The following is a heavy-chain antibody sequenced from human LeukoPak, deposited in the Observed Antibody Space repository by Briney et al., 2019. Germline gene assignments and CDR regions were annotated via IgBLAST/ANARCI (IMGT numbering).Heavy chain of an antibody. CDR2: ISYDGSNK. V-gene: IGHV3-30*18. D-gene: IGHD4-11*01. CDR3: AKDHSEGFLFDY. Sequence: GGSLRLSCAASGFTFSSYGMHWDRQAPGKGLEWVAVISYDGSNKYYADSVKGRFTISRDNSKNTLYLQMNSLRAEDTAVYYCAKDHSEGFLFDYWGQGTLVTVSS. CDR1: GFTFSSYG. J-gene: IGHJ4*02.